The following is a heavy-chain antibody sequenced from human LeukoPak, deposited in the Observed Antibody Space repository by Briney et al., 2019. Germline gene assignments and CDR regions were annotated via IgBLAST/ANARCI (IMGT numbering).Heavy chain of an antibody. CDR3: AKGGLSQWLVV. J-gene: IGHJ4*02. CDR1: GFIFSHYG. V-gene: IGHV3-33*06. CDR2: IWHDGSSK. Sequence: GGSLRLSCAASGFIFSHYGMHWVRQAPGKGLEWVAVIWHDGSSKYYADSVKGRFTISRDNSENTVYLQMNSLRAEDTAVYYCAKGGLSQWLVVRGQGTLVTVSS. D-gene: IGHD6-19*01.